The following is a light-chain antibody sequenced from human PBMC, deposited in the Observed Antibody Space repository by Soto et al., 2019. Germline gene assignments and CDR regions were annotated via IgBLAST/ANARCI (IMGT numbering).Light chain of an antibody. CDR3: QQYGISPYT. CDR2: GAS. Sequence: IVLTQSPGTLSLSPGERVTLSCRASQSLYSSSLAWYQQKPGQAPRLLIYGASSRATGIPDRFSGRGSGTDVTLTISRLEPEDFAVYYCQQYGISPYTFGQGTKLEIK. CDR1: QSLYSSS. J-gene: IGKJ2*01. V-gene: IGKV3-20*01.